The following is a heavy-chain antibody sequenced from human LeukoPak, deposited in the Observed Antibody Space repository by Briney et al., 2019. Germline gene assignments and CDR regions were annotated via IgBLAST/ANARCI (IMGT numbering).Heavy chain of an antibody. V-gene: IGHV4-34*01. CDR3: ARGEYGDEYYYHYYYMDV. Sequence: SETLSLICAVYGGLFSGYYWNWIRQPPGKGREWIGEVNHSDSTNYNPSLKGRVPIPVDTSKNRFSLKLNSVTAMDTAVYYCARGEYGDEYYYHYYYMDVWGQGTTVTVSS. D-gene: IGHD4-17*01. J-gene: IGHJ6*03. CDR1: GGLFSGYY. CDR2: VNHSDST.